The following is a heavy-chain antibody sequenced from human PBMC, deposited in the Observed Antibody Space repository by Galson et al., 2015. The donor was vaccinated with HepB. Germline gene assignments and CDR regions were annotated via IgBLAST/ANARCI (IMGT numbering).Heavy chain of an antibody. J-gene: IGHJ4*02. D-gene: IGHD1-26*01. Sequence: SLRLSCAASGFTFTSYWMSWVRQAPGKGLEYVSAISSNGGSTYYADSVKGRFTISRDNSKNTLYLQMSSLRAEDTAVYYCVKDPFESWGYWGQGTLVTVSS. CDR1: GFTFTSYW. CDR3: VKDPFESWGY. CDR2: ISSNGGST. V-gene: IGHV3-64D*06.